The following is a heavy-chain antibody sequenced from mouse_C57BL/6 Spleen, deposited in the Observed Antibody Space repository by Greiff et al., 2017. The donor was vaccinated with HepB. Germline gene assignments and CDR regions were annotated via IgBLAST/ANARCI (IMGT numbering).Heavy chain of an antibody. V-gene: IGHV3-6*01. CDR2: ISYDGSN. CDR1: GYSITSGYY. CDR3: ASPIYYYGSSYVLDY. D-gene: IGHD1-1*01. J-gene: IGHJ4*01. Sequence: DVKLQESGPGLVKPSQSLSLTCSVTGYSITSGYYWNWIRQFPGNKLEWMGYISYDGSNNYNPSLKNRISITRDTSKNQFFLKLNSVTTEDTATYYCASPIYYYGSSYVLDYWGQGTSVTVSS.